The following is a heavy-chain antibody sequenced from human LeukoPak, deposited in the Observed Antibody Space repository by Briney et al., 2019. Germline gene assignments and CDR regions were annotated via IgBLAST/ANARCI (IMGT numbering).Heavy chain of an antibody. Sequence: PSETLSLTCTVSGGSISSSSYYWGWIRQPPGKGLEWIGSIYYSGSTYYNPSLKSRVTISVDTSKNQFSLKLSSVTAADTAVYYCARHVFPISGWYYIDYWGQGTLVTVSS. CDR1: GGSISSSSYY. D-gene: IGHD6-19*01. V-gene: IGHV4-39*01. CDR2: IYYSGST. CDR3: ARHVFPISGWYYIDY. J-gene: IGHJ4*02.